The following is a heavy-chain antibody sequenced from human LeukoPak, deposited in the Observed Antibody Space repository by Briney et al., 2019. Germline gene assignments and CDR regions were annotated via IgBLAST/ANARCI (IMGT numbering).Heavy chain of an antibody. Sequence: SETLSLTCAVYGGSFSGYYWSWIRQPPGKGLEWIGEINHCESTNYNPSLKSRVTISVDTSKNQFSLKLSSVTAADTAVYYCAIGIARGVDYWGQGTLVTVSS. D-gene: IGHD6-13*01. CDR3: AIGIARGVDY. CDR1: GGSFSGYY. CDR2: INHCEST. J-gene: IGHJ4*02. V-gene: IGHV4-34*01.